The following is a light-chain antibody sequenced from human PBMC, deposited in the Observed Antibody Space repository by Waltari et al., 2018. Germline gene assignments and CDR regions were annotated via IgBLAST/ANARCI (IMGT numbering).Light chain of an antibody. Sequence: DIMMTQSPATLPVSPGDRATLSCGASQTVTNKLAWYQKKPGQAPRLLIYDASTRDTGIPARFSGSQSGTEFTLTITGLQSEDFGIYYCQQYNNWPLTFGPGTKVDIK. CDR1: QTVTNK. J-gene: IGKJ3*01. V-gene: IGKV3-15*01. CDR3: QQYNNWPLT. CDR2: DAS.